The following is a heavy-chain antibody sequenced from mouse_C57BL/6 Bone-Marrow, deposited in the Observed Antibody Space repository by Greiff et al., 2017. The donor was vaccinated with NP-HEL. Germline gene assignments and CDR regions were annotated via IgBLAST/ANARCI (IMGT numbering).Heavy chain of an antibody. J-gene: IGHJ3*01. CDR1: GYTFTSYG. Sequence: VKLMESGAELARPGASVKLSCKASGYTFTSYGISWVKQRTGQGLEWIGEIYPRSGNTYYNEKFKGKATLTADKSSSTAYMELRSLTSEDSAVYFCARGFYYGNHRLAYWGQGTLVTVSA. CDR3: ARGFYYGNHRLAY. V-gene: IGHV1-81*01. D-gene: IGHD2-1*01. CDR2: IYPRSGNT.